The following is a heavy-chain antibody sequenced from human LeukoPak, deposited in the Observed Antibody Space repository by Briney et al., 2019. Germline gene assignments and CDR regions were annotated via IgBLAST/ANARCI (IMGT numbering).Heavy chain of an antibody. CDR3: ARLPGGYCSSTSCYTELHYFDY. D-gene: IGHD2-2*02. J-gene: IGHJ4*02. Sequence: SETLSLTCTVSGGSISSSSYYWGWIRQPPGKGLEWIGSIYYSGSTYYNPSLKSRVTISVDTSKNQFSLKLSSVTAADTAVYYCARLPGGYCSSTSCYTELHYFDYWGRGTLVTASS. V-gene: IGHV4-39*01. CDR1: GGSISSSSYY. CDR2: IYYSGST.